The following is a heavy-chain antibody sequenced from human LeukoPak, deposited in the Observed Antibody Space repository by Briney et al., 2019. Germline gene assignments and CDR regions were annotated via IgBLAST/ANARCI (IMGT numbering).Heavy chain of an antibody. V-gene: IGHV3-23*01. CDR2: ISGSGGST. CDR1: GFPFRRFA. Sequence: GGSLRLSCAASGFPFRRFAMSWVRQAPGKGLERVSAISGSGGSTYDADSVKGRFTISRDNSKNTLYLQMNSLRAEDTAVYYCAKDHEAMVRGAIDYWGQGTLVTVSS. J-gene: IGHJ4*02. D-gene: IGHD3-10*01. CDR3: AKDHEAMVRGAIDY.